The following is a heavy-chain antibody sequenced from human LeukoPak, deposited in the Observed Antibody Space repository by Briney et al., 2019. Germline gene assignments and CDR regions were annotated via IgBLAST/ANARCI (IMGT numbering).Heavy chain of an antibody. Sequence: SVKVSCKASGGTFSSYAISWVRQAPGQGLEWMGGIIPIFGTANYAQKFQGRGTITTDESTSTAYRELSSLRSEDTAVYYCARVDLGYNNYGWYYYYMDVWGKGTTVTVSS. CDR2: IIPIFGTA. V-gene: IGHV1-69*05. CDR3: ARVDLGYNNYGWYYYYMDV. D-gene: IGHD4-11*01. CDR1: GGTFSSYA. J-gene: IGHJ6*03.